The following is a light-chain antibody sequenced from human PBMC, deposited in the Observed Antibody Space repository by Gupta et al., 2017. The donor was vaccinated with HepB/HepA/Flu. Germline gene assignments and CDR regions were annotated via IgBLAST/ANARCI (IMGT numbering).Light chain of an antibody. J-gene: IGLJ2*01. CDR2: GIMVCRH. CDR3: QNSDTGIPHFV. CDR1: NGHSNYA. Sequence: QLVLTQSPSASASLGASVKLTCTLSNGHSNYAIAWHQQQPKKGPRYLTKGIMVCRHSKGDGIPDRVSCYSAGDDPSPQTYSLQSEEEADYYWQNSDTGIPHFVFGGGTKFTVL. V-gene: IGLV4-69*01.